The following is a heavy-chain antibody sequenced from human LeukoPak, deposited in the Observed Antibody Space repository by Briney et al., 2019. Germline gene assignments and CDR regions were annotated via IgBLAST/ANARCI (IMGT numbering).Heavy chain of an antibody. Sequence: GGSLRLSCAASGFTFSSYVMSWVRQAPGKGLMWVSYIDTDGRSTNYADSVEGRFTISRDNAKNTLFLQMNSLRAEDTAVYYCARVGTYYAFDIWGQGTLVTVSS. V-gene: IGHV3-74*01. J-gene: IGHJ3*02. CDR1: GFTFSSYV. CDR3: ARVGTYYAFDI. D-gene: IGHD1/OR15-1a*01. CDR2: IDTDGRST.